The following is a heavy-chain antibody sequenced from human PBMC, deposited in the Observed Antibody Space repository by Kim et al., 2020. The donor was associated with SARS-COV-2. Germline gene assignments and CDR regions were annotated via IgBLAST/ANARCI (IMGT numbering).Heavy chain of an antibody. D-gene: IGHD5-18*01. Sequence: SVKSRITINPDTSKNQFSLQLNSVTPEDTAVYYCARDQEGRGYSYGYFDYWGQGTLVTVSS. CDR3: ARDQEGRGYSYGYFDY. V-gene: IGHV6-1*01. J-gene: IGHJ4*02.